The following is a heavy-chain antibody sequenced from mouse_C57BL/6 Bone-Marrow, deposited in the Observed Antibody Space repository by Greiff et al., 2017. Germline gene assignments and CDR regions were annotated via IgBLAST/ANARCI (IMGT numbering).Heavy chain of an antibody. CDR3: AREDYYCSSPAWFAY. J-gene: IGHJ3*01. CDR2: IDPNSGGT. Sequence: QVQLQQPGAELVKPGASVKLSCKASGYTFTSYWMHWVKQRPGRGLEWIGRIDPNSGGTKYNEKFKSKATLTVDKPSSTAYMQLSSLTSEDSAVYYCAREDYYCSSPAWFAYWGQGTLVTVAA. V-gene: IGHV1-72*01. D-gene: IGHD1-1*01. CDR1: GYTFTSYW.